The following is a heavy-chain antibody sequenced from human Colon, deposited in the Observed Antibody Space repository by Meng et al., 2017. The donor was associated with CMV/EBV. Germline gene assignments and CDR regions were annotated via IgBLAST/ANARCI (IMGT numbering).Heavy chain of an antibody. J-gene: IGHJ4*02. CDR2: IYSGGST. D-gene: IGHD1-26*01. V-gene: IGHV3-66*01. Sequence: QVVESGGDLAQPGGSLRLACAASGFTVSSTHMSWVRQAPGKGLEWVSVIYSGGSTFYADSVKGRFTISRDNSKNTLYLQMNSLSAEDTAVYYCARGYSGTSSWGQGTLVTVSS. CDR1: GFTVSSTH. CDR3: ARGYSGTSS.